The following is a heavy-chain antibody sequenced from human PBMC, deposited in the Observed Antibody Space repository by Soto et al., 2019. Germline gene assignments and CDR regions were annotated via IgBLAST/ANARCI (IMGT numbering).Heavy chain of an antibody. D-gene: IGHD4-4*01. Sequence: PGGSLRLSCAASGFTFSSYSMNWVRQAPGKGLEWVSSISSSSSYIYYADSVKGRFTISRDNAKNSLYLQMNSLRAEDTAVYYCARGALDYSNYGLHYYYYYYMDVWGKGTTVTVSS. J-gene: IGHJ6*03. CDR2: ISSSSSYI. CDR1: GFTFSSYS. CDR3: ARGALDYSNYGLHYYYYYYMDV. V-gene: IGHV3-21*01.